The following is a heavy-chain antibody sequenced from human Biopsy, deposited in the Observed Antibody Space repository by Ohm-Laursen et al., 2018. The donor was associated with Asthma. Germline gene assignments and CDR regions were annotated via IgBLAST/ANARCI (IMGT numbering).Heavy chain of an antibody. D-gene: IGHD6-25*01. Sequence: SLGLACVASGFSFSDYYMTWMRQAPGKGLEWVSSISSSGSTTYPAESMKGRFTISRDNAQKSLFLQMGSLRAEDTAIYYCARVFESSEWGPFYHFGLDVWGQGTTVAVSS. CDR2: ISSSGSTT. J-gene: IGHJ6*02. CDR1: GFSFSDYY. V-gene: IGHV3-11*01. CDR3: ARVFESSEWGPFYHFGLDV.